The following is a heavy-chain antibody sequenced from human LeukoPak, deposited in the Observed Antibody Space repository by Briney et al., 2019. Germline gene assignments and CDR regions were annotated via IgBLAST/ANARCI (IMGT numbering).Heavy chain of an antibody. Sequence: PGGSLRLSCAASGFTFSSYGMSWVRQAPGKGLEWVSAISGSGGSTYYADSVKGRFTISRDNSKNTLYLQMNSLRAEDTAVYYCAKDLSHGAGYCSGGSCLATAFDIWGQGTMVTVSS. V-gene: IGHV3-23*01. J-gene: IGHJ3*02. CDR2: ISGSGGST. D-gene: IGHD2-15*01. CDR1: GFTFSSYG. CDR3: AKDLSHGAGYCSGGSCLATAFDI.